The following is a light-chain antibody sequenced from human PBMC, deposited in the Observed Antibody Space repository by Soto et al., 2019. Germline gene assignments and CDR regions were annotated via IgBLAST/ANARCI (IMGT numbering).Light chain of an antibody. CDR3: QQSRV. CDR2: KTS. CDR1: QSISSW. Sequence: DILMTQSPSTLSASVGDRVTITCRASQSISSWLAWYQQKPGKAPKLLIYKTSTLKSGVPSRFSGSGSGTEFTLTISSLQADDFATYYCQQSRVFGSGTKVDIK. J-gene: IGKJ3*01. V-gene: IGKV1-5*03.